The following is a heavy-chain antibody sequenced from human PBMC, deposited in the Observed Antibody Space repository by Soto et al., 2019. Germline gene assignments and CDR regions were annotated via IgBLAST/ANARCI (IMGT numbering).Heavy chain of an antibody. CDR1: GFTFSSYS. V-gene: IGHV3-21*01. CDR2: ISSSSSYI. Sequence: GGSLRLSCAASGFTFSSYSMNWVRQAPGKGLEWVSSISSSSSYIYYADSVKGRFTISRDNAKNSLYLQMNSLRAEDTTVYYCARDRWGGDIVLMVYAYYYYYGMDVWGQGTTVTVSS. D-gene: IGHD2-8*01. J-gene: IGHJ6*02. CDR3: ARDRWGGDIVLMVYAYYYYYGMDV.